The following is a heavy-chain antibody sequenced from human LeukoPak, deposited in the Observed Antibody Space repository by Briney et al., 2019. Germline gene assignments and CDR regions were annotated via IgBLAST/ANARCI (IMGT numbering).Heavy chain of an antibody. CDR3: ARGKYCSSTSCYFMDYWFDP. Sequence: GGSLRLSCAASGFTFASYVMSWVRLAPGKGLEWVSTISVSGDSTYYTDSVKGRFTISRDNSKNTLYLQMNSLRAEDTAVYFCARGKYCSSTSCYFMDYWFDPWGQGTLVTVSS. D-gene: IGHD2-2*01. J-gene: IGHJ5*02. CDR2: ISVSGDST. V-gene: IGHV3-23*01. CDR1: GFTFASYV.